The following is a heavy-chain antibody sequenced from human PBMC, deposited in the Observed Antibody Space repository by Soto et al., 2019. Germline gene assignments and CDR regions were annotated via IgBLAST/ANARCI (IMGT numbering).Heavy chain of an antibody. D-gene: IGHD2-2*01. J-gene: IGHJ6*02. CDR1: GFTFSSYG. CDR3: ARDPPTIVVVPAAIGDYGMDV. Sequence: QVQLVESGGGVVQPGRSLRLSCAASGFTFSSYGMHWVRQAPGKGLEWVAVIWYDGSNKYYADSVKGRFTISRDNSKNTLYLQMNSLRAEDTAVYYCARDPPTIVVVPAAIGDYGMDVRGQGTTVTVSS. CDR2: IWYDGSNK. V-gene: IGHV3-33*01.